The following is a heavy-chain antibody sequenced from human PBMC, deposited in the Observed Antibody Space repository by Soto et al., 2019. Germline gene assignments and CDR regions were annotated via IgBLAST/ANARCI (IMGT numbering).Heavy chain of an antibody. V-gene: IGHV4-34*01. CDR1: GGSFRGYS. Sequence: QALSLPSTVSGGSFRGYSWSWIRQPPGKGLEWIGEINHSGSTNYNPSLKSRVTISVDTSKNQFSLKLSSVTAADTAVYYCARCYKKAHDYQYAMDVWAQGTTVTGSA. CDR2: INHSGST. CDR3: ARCYKKAHDYQYAMDV. D-gene: IGHD2-2*02. J-gene: IGHJ6*01.